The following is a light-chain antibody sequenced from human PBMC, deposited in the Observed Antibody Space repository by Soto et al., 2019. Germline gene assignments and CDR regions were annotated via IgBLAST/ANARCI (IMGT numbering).Light chain of an antibody. CDR3: QTWGSGIVV. Sequence: QSVLTQSPSASASLGASVKLTCTLSSGHSNYAIAWHQQQSEKGPRYLMKLNSDGSHSKGDGIPDRFSGSSSEAERYLPISSLQSEDEADYYCQTWGSGIVVFGGGTKVTV. CDR1: SGHSNYA. J-gene: IGLJ2*01. CDR2: LNSDGSH. V-gene: IGLV4-69*01.